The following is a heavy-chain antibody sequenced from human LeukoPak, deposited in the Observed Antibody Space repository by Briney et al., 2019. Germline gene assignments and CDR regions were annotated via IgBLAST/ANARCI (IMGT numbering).Heavy chain of an antibody. CDR1: GGSISSYY. J-gene: IGHJ4*02. V-gene: IGHV4-59*01. Sequence: SETLSLTCTVSGGSISSYYWSWTRQPPGKGLEWIGYIYNSGSTNYNPSLKSRVTISVDTSKNQFSLKLSSVTAADTAVYYCARDSSQEGFDYWGQGTLVTVSS. D-gene: IGHD6-6*01. CDR2: IYNSGST. CDR3: ARDSSQEGFDY.